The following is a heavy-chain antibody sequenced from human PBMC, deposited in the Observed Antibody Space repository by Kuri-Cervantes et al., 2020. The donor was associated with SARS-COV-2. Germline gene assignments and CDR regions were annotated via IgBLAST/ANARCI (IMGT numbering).Heavy chain of an antibody. Sequence: ASVKVSCKASGYTFTSYGISWVRQAPGQGLEWMGWISAYNGNTNYAQKLQGRVTMTTDTSTSTAYMELRSLRSEDTAVYYCARVRGLGSADSSAFRGYYFDYWGQGTLVTVSS. V-gene: IGHV1-18*01. J-gene: IGHJ4*02. D-gene: IGHD3-22*01. CDR2: ISAYNGNT. CDR1: GYTFTSYG. CDR3: ARVRGLGSADSSAFRGYYFDY.